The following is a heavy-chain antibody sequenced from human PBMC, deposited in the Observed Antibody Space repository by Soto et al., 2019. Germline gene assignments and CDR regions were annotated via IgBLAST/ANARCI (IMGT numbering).Heavy chain of an antibody. V-gene: IGHV1-18*04. CDR1: GYTFTSYG. CDR2: ISAYNGNS. J-gene: IGHJ1*01. Sequence: ASVKVSSKASGYTFTSYGISWVRQAPGQGLEWMGWISAYNGNSNYAQKFQGRVTMTTDTSTSTAYMELSSLRSDDTAVFYCARDRCTGGSCHSGEYFQHWGQGTLVTVSS. D-gene: IGHD2-15*01. CDR3: ARDRCTGGSCHSGEYFQH.